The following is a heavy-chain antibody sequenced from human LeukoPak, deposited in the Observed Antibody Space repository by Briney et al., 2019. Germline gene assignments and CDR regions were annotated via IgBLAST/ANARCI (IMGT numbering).Heavy chain of an antibody. CDR1: GFTFSSYA. J-gene: IGHJ5*01. CDR2: ISDAGGGT. CDR3: AKVAPGSHYEDS. Sequence: GGSLRLSCAASGFTFSSYAMTWVRQAPGKGLEWVSTISDAGGGTYYADSEKGRFFISRDNSKNTLYLQMNSLRAEDTAVYYCAKVAPGSHYEDSWGQGTLVTVSS. V-gene: IGHV3-23*01. D-gene: IGHD3-10*01.